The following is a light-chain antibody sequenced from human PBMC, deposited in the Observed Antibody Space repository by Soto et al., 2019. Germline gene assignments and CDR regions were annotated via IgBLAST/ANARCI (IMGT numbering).Light chain of an antibody. CDR2: DTS. CDR1: QFLSSY. V-gene: IGKV3-11*01. CDR3: HQRNK. J-gene: IGKJ5*01. Sequence: EIVLTPSPCTLSLSPRERATLSCRASQFLSSYLAWYQQIPGQPPRLLIYDTSNRVTGIPARFSGSRSGTDFTLTISSLEPEDFAVYFCHQRNKVGQGTRLEI.